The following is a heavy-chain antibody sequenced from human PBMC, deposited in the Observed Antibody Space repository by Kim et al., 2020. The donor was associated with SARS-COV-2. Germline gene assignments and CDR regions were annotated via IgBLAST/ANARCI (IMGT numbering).Heavy chain of an antibody. J-gene: IGHJ4*02. V-gene: IGHV1-2*02. CDR3: ARDGGQVLAAGTIDY. Sequence: QKFQGRVTMTRDTSISTAYMELSRLRSDDTAVYYCARDGGQVLAAGTIDYWGQGTLVTVSS. D-gene: IGHD6-13*01.